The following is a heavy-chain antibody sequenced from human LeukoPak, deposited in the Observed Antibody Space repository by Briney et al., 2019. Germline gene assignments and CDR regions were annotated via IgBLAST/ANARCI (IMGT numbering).Heavy chain of an antibody. CDR2: INPNSGGT. CDR3: ARTNTGASYDY. D-gene: IGHD1-26*01. CDR1: GYTFTSYG. V-gene: IGHV1-2*02. J-gene: IGHJ4*02. Sequence: ASVKVSCKASGYTFTSYGISWVRQAPGQGLEWMGWINPNSGGTNYAQKFQGRVTMTRDTSISTAYMELSRLRSDDTAVYYCARTNTGASYDYWGQGTLVTVSS.